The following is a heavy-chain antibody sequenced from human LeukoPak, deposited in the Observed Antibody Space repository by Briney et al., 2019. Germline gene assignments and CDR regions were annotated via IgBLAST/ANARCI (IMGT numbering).Heavy chain of an antibody. V-gene: IGHV3-53*01. CDR1: GFTVGDKY. Sequence: GGSLRLSCAASGFTVGDKYMTWVRQAPGKGLEWVSLIYSDGRTYYADSVKGRCTISRDGSKNTLYLQMNSLRVEDTAVYYCAGGLFLSGYLDAFDIWGQGTVVTVSS. J-gene: IGHJ3*02. CDR2: IYSDGRT. D-gene: IGHD3-22*01. CDR3: AGGLFLSGYLDAFDI.